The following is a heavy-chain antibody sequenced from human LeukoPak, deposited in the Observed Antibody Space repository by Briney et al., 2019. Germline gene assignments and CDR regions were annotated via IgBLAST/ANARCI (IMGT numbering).Heavy chain of an antibody. Sequence: GASVKVSCKASGYTFTNYGISWVRQAPGQGLEWMGWISANNGNTYYAQKFQGRVTMTRDTSISTAYMELSRLRSDDTAVYYCARGRNYYGSENWFDPWGQGTLVTVSS. V-gene: IGHV1-18*01. CDR2: ISANNGNT. J-gene: IGHJ5*02. D-gene: IGHD3-10*01. CDR1: GYTFTNYG. CDR3: ARGRNYYGSENWFDP.